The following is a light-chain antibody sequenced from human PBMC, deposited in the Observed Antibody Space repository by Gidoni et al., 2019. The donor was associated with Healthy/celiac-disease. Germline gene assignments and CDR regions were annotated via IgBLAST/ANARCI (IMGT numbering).Light chain of an antibody. CDR2: EVS. CDR3: SSYTSSSTPYV. V-gene: IGLV2-14*01. CDR1: SSDFGGYNY. Sequence: QSALTQPASVPGSPGQSTPNSCPGPSSDFGGYNYVSWYQQHPGKAPKLMIYEVSNRPSGVSNRCSGSKSGNTASLTISGLQAEDEADYYCSSYTSSSTPYVFGTGTKVTVL. J-gene: IGLJ1*01.